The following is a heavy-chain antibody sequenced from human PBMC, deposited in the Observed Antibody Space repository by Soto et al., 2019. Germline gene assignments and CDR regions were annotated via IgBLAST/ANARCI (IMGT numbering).Heavy chain of an antibody. CDR3: AKDIYSSSSGQDY. CDR2: ISWKGGNI. V-gene: IGHV3-9*01. D-gene: IGHD6-6*01. Sequence: EVQLVESGGGLVQPGRSLRLSCAASGFTFDDYAMHWVRQAPGKGLEWVSGISWKGGNIGYADSVKGRFTISRDNAKNSLFLQMNSLRADDTALYFCAKDIYSSSSGQDYWGQGTPVTVSS. CDR1: GFTFDDYA. J-gene: IGHJ4*02.